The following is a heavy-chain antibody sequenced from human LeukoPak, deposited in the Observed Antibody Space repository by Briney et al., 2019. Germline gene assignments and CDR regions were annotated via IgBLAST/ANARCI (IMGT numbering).Heavy chain of an antibody. D-gene: IGHD2-21*01. CDR1: GYSISSGYY. V-gene: IGHV4-38-2*02. J-gene: IGHJ5*02. Sequence: PSETLSLTCTVSGYSISSGYYWGWIRQPPGKGLEWIGYIYYSGSNNYDPSLKSRVTISVDTSKNQFSLKLSSVTAADTAVYYCARDVSDSEPGYNWFDPWGQGTLVTVSS. CDR2: IYYSGSN. CDR3: ARDVSDSEPGYNWFDP.